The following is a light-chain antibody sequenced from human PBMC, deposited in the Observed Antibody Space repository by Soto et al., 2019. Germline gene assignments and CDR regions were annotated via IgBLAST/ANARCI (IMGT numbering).Light chain of an antibody. V-gene: IGKV3-20*01. CDR1: RSFASSY. Sequence: EIVLTQSPVTLSLSPGERATLSCRASRSFASSYLGWYQQKPGQAPRLLLYAASTRAPGIPDRVSGSVSATDFPLTLSRLEPEDSAVYYCHHSASSPPYTFGQGNKLEIQ. CDR3: HHSASSPPYT. J-gene: IGKJ2*01. CDR2: AAS.